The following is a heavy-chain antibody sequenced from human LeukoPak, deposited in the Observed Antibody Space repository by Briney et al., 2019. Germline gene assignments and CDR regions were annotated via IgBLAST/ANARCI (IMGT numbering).Heavy chain of an antibody. V-gene: IGHV5-51*01. CDR1: GYSFTTYW. CDR3: ARHTYNNGWWGGDY. D-gene: IGHD6-19*01. Sequence: GESLKISCKGSGYSFTTYWIGWVRQMPGKGLEWMGIIYPGDSDTRYSPSFQGHVTISADKSISTAYLQWSSLKASGTAMYYCARHTYNNGWWGGDYWGQGTLVTVSS. CDR2: IYPGDSDT. J-gene: IGHJ4*02.